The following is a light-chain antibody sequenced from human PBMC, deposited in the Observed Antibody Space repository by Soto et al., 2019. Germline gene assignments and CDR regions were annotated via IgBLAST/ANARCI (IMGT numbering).Light chain of an antibody. CDR2: DVS. CDR3: SSYTSSSTRV. Sequence: QSVLTQPASVSGSPGQSITISCTGTSSDVGGYNYVSWYQQHPGKAHKLMIYDVSNRPSGVSNRFSGSKSGNTASLTISRLQAEEEADYYCSSYTSSSTRVFGTGTEVTVL. CDR1: SSDVGGYNY. V-gene: IGLV2-14*01. J-gene: IGLJ1*01.